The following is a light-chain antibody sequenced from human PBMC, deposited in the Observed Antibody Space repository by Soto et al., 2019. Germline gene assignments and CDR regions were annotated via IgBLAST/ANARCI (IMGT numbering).Light chain of an antibody. CDR1: SSDVGGYNY. CDR2: DVS. Sequence: QSVLTQPASVSGSPGQSIAISCTGTSSDVGGYNYVSWYQQHPGKAPILIIYDVSNRPSGVSNRFSGSKSGNTASLTISGLQSEDEGDYYCSSYANSNSLVFGTGTKVTVL. V-gene: IGLV2-14*01. J-gene: IGLJ1*01. CDR3: SSYANSNSLV.